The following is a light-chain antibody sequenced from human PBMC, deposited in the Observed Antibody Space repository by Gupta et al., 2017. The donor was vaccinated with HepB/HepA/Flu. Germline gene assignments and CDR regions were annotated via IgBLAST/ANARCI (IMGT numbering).Light chain of an antibody. Sequence: EGVLTQSAGTLSLSPGERATLSCRASQSFRNNYLAWNPHKPGQCPRILIYRASSRATGFPDRFSGSGSGTALTLTISRLAPEAFAVYYCQLEGKLPHTFGQGTKMEI. CDR3: QLEGKLPHT. J-gene: IGKJ2*01. CDR1: QSFRNNY. V-gene: IGKV3-20*01. CDR2: RAS.